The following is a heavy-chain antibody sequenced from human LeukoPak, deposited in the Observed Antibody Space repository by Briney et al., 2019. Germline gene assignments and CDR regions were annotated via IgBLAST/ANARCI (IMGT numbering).Heavy chain of an antibody. Sequence: SETLSLTCTVSGGSISSYYWSWIRQPAGKGLEWIGRIYTSGSTNYNPSLKSRVTMSVATSKTQSSLKLSSVPAPDTAVYYCARGVYYYDSSGPPNWFDPWGQGTLVTVSS. D-gene: IGHD3-22*01. CDR1: GGSISSYY. CDR2: IYTSGST. CDR3: ARGVYYYDSSGPPNWFDP. V-gene: IGHV4-4*07. J-gene: IGHJ5*02.